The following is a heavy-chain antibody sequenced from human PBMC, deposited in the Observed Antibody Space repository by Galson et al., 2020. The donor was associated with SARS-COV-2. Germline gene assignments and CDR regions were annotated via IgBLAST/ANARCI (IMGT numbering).Heavy chain of an antibody. V-gene: IGHV4-39*01. CDR1: GGSISSDSAY. J-gene: IGHJ1*01. D-gene: IGHD3-16*01. CDR2: IYYSGST. CDR3: ARRDTGVVTL. Sequence: SQTLSLTCTVSGGSISSDSAYWGWIRQPPGKGLEWIGSIYYSGSTYYNPSLGSRVTMSVDTSKNQFSLNLSSVTVADTAIYYCARRDTGVVTLWGQGTLVTVSP.